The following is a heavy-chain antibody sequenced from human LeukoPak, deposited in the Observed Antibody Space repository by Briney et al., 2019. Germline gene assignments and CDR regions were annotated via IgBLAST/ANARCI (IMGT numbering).Heavy chain of an antibody. CDR1: GGSLSSYY. J-gene: IGHJ4*02. V-gene: IGHV4-59*01. Sequence: SETLSLTCTVSGGSLSSYYWSWLRQPQGKGLEWIGYIYYSGSTNYNPSLKSRVTISVDTSKNQFSLKLSSVTAADTAVYYWADRGTMRFYADLLFDYWGQGTLVTVSS. D-gene: IGHD2-2*01. CDR2: IYYSGST. CDR3: ADRGTMRFYADLLFDY.